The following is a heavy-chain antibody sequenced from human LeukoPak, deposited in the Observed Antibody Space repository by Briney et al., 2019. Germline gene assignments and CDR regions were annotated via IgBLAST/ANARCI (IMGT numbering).Heavy chain of an antibody. D-gene: IGHD1-14*01. CDR3: ARDAGQGGYYYMDV. CDR1: GFTFSSYG. CDR2: ISSSSSYI. Sequence: PGGSLRLSCAASGFTFSSYGMNWVRQAPGKGREWVSSISSSSSYIYYADSVKGRFTISRDNAKNSLYLQMNSLRAEDTAVYYCARDAGQGGYYYMDVWGKGTTVTVSS. J-gene: IGHJ6*03. V-gene: IGHV3-21*01.